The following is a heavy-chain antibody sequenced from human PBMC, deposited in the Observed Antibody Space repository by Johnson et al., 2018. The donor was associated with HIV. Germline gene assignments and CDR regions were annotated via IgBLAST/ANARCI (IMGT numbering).Heavy chain of an antibody. Sequence: VQLVESGGGVVRPGGSLRLSCAATGFTFDDYGMSWVRQAPGKGLEWVSGINWNGGSTGYADSVKGRFTISRDNSKNTLYLQMNSLRAEDTAMYYCARVSSIAALWDAFDIWGQGTMVTVSS. CDR3: ARVSSIAALWDAFDI. CDR2: INWNGGST. CDR1: GFTFDDYG. D-gene: IGHD6-6*01. J-gene: IGHJ3*02. V-gene: IGHV3-20*04.